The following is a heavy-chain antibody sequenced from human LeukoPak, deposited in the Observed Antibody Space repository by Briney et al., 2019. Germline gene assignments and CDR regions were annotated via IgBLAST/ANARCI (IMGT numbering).Heavy chain of an antibody. CDR2: ISYDGSNK. Sequence: GRSLRLSCAASGFTFSSYGMHWVRQAPGKGLEWVAVISYDGSNKYYADSVKGRFTISRDNSKNTLYLQMNSLRAEDTAVYYCAKDRMVWVLRNSMDVWGQGTTVTVSS. CDR3: AKDRMVWVLRNSMDV. D-gene: IGHD2-8*01. V-gene: IGHV3-30*18. CDR1: GFTFSSYG. J-gene: IGHJ6*02.